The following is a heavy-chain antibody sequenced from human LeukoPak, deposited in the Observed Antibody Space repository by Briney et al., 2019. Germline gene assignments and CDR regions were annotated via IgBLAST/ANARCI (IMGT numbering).Heavy chain of an antibody. V-gene: IGHV3-30*04. CDR2: ISFDGSDK. CDR3: ARDWRQIVVVTAIGFDY. CDR1: GFTFSSYV. J-gene: IGHJ4*02. D-gene: IGHD2-21*02. Sequence: GGSLRLSCAASGFTFSSYVMHWVRQAPGKGPEWVAVISFDGSDKYYADFVKGRFTISRDNSKNTLYLLMNSLRAEDTAVYYCARDWRQIVVVTAIGFDYWGQGTLVTVSS.